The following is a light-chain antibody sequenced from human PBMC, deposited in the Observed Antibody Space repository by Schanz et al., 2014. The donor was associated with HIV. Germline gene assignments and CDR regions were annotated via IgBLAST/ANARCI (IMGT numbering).Light chain of an antibody. CDR2: SDD. CDR3: SSYPGSNNVL. CDR1: SSNIGSNT. J-gene: IGLJ2*01. V-gene: IGLV1-44*01. Sequence: QSVLTQPPSVSGTPGQNVIISCSGSSSNIGSNTVNWYQQLPGTAPQLLIYSDDQRPSGVPDRFSGSKSGTSASLAVSGLRSEDEADYYCSSYPGSNNVLFGGGTKLTVL.